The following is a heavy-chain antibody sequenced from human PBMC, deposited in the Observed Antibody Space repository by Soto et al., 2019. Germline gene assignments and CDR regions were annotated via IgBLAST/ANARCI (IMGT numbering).Heavy chain of an antibody. CDR3: EVGGGGTRY. V-gene: IGHV1-3*01. CDR1: GYTFNSFA. D-gene: IGHD3-16*01. Sequence: QFRLVQSGAEVTNPGASVKVSCKTSGYTFNSFAIPWVRQAPGQGLEWMAWMNPGDAYAKILPKFQGIVTISRDTSGTKAIMELNSLRFGETAVYYCEVGGGGTRYWGQGPQVTVPS. J-gene: IGHJ4*02. CDR2: MNPGDAYA.